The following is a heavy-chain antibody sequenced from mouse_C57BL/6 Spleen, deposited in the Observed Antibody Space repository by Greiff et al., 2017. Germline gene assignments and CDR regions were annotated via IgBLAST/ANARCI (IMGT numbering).Heavy chain of an antibody. J-gene: IGHJ4*01. D-gene: IGHD3-1*01. V-gene: IGHV10-1*01. CDR2: IRSRSNNYST. CDR1: GFSFNTYA. CDR3: VGPSGLYYAMGC. Sequence: EVQLVESGGGLVQPKGSLKLSCAASGFSFNTYAMNWVRQAPGKGLEWVARIRSRSNNYSTYYADSVKDRFTISRDDSESMLYLQRNNSEAEATALYYSVGPSGLYYAMGCWGQGTSVTVSS.